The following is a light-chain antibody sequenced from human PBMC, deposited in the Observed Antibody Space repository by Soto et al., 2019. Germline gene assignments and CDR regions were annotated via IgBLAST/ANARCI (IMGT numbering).Light chain of an antibody. CDR2: EGS. CDR3: CSYAGSRV. J-gene: IGLJ3*02. Sequence: QSALTQPASVSGSPGQSITISCTGTSSDVGSYNLVSWYQQHPGKAPKLMIYEGSKRPSGVSNRFSGSKSGNTASLTISGVEAEDEAYYYCCSYAGSRVFGGGTKLTVL. CDR1: SSDVGSYNL. V-gene: IGLV2-23*01.